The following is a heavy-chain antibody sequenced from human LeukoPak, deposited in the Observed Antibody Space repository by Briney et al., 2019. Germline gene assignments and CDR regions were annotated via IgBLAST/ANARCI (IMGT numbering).Heavy chain of an antibody. J-gene: IGHJ6*02. D-gene: IGHD1-1*01. CDR3: AREDWRILSYYYGMDV. CDR2: IKQDGGEK. Sequence: GGSLRLSCAASGFTFSSYWMSWVRQAPGKGLEWVANIKQDGGEKYYVDSVKGRFTISRDNAKNSLYLQMNSLRAEDTAVYYCAREDWRILSYYYGMDVWGQGTTVTVSS. CDR1: GFTFSSYW. V-gene: IGHV3-7*01.